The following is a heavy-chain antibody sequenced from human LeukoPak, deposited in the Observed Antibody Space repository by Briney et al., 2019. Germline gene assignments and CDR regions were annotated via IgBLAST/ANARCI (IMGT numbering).Heavy chain of an antibody. CDR1: GFTFSSYG. D-gene: IGHD1-26*01. J-gene: IGHJ3*02. V-gene: IGHV3-30*18. Sequence: GGSLRLSCAASGFTFSSYGMHWVRQAPGKGLEWVAVISYDGSNKYYADSVKGRFTISRGNSKNTLYLQMNSLRAEDTAVYYCAKPLSIVPDAFDIWGQGTMVTVSS. CDR3: AKPLSIVPDAFDI. CDR2: ISYDGSNK.